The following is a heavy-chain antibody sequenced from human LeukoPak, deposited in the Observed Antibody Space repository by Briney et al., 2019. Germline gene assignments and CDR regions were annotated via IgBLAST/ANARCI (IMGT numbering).Heavy chain of an antibody. Sequence: GESLKISCKGSGYSFTTHWIGWVRQMTGKGLEWMGIINLDDSDTRYSPSFQGQVTISVDKSISTAYLQWSSLKASDTAMYFCARSPADGYTYGVDDFWGQGTLVTVSS. CDR3: ARSPADGYTYGVDDF. CDR2: INLDDSDT. D-gene: IGHD5-24*01. J-gene: IGHJ3*01. V-gene: IGHV5-51*01. CDR1: GYSFTTHW.